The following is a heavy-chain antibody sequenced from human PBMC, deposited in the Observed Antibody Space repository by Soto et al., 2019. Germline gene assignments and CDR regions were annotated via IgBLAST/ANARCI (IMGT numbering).Heavy chain of an antibody. J-gene: IGHJ6*02. V-gene: IGHV4-31*03. CDR2: IYYSASP. CDR1: GGSISSGGYY. Sequence: SETLSLTGTVSGGSISSGGYYWSWIRQHPGKGLAWIGYIYYSASPYYNPSLKSRVTISFDTSENQFSLKLSSVTAADTAVYYCARGTKVLRFLEWHDYGLDVWGQGTTVTVSS. CDR3: ARGTKVLRFLEWHDYGLDV. D-gene: IGHD3-3*01.